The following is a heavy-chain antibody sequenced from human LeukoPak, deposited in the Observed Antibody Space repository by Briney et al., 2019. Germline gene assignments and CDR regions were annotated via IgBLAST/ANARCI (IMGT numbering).Heavy chain of an antibody. D-gene: IGHD3-16*01. CDR2: IWHDGSDH. CDR1: GFSFNIYA. CDR3: ARGGTTGNWFDH. J-gene: IGHJ5*02. V-gene: IGHV3-33*01. Sequence: GGSLRLSCVASGFSFNIYAMHWVRQTPGKGLEWVATIWHDGSDHRYVDSVRGRFTISRDNSKDTVYLQMNDLRVEDTAIYYCARGGTTGNWFDHWGQGILVTVSS.